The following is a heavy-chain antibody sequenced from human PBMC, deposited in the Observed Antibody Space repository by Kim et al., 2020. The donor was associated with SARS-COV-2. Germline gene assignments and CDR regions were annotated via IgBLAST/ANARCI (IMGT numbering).Heavy chain of an antibody. CDR3: AKDIASPPETFDI. V-gene: IGHV3-9*01. D-gene: IGHD6-6*01. J-gene: IGHJ3*02. CDR2: VSWNSGKI. CDR1: GFTFDDYA. Sequence: GGSLRLSCAASGFTFDDYAMHWVRQAPGKGLEWVAGVSWNSGKIGYVDSVKGRFTISRDNARNFLYLQMNSLRPEDTALYYCAKDIASPPETFDIWGQGTMVTVSS.